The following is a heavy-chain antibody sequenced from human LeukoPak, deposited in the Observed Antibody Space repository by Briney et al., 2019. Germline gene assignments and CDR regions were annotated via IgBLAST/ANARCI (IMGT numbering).Heavy chain of an antibody. CDR2: MNPNSGNT. V-gene: IGHV1-8*01. Sequence: ASVTVSFKASGYTFTSCDINWVRQAPGRGLEWMGWMNPNSGNTGYAQKFQRRVTMTRNTSISTAYMELSSLRSEDTAVYYCARDYGMDVWGQGTTVTVSS. CDR1: GYTFTSCD. CDR3: ARDYGMDV. J-gene: IGHJ6*02.